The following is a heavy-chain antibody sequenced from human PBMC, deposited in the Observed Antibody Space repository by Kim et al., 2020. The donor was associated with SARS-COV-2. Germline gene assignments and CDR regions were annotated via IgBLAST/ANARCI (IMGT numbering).Heavy chain of an antibody. D-gene: IGHD3-16*01. CDR3: ARGGPFDF. Sequence: GKGESKYSEKFKDRVTFTRDTSASTAFMALTSLKSEDTAVYFCARGGPFDFWGQGTLVSVSS. J-gene: IGHJ4*02. V-gene: IGHV1-3*01. CDR2: GKGES.